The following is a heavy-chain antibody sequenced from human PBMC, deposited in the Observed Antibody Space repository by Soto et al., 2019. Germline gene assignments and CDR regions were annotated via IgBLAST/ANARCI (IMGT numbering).Heavy chain of an antibody. Sequence: SETLSLTCTVSGGSISSGDSYWSWIRQPPGKGLEWIGYIYYNGSTSYNPSLKSRVAISVDTSRSQFSLKLSSVTAADTAVYYCARDNYDYDLYYFDYWGQGTLVTVSS. CDR3: ARDNYDYDLYYFDY. CDR2: IYYNGST. D-gene: IGHD3-3*01. CDR1: GGSISSGDSY. J-gene: IGHJ4*02. V-gene: IGHV4-30-4*01.